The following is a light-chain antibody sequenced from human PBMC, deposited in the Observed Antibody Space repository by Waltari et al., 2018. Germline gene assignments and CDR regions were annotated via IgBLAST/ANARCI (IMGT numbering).Light chain of an antibody. V-gene: IGLV4-69*01. J-gene: IGLJ2*01. CDR3: QTWDTDVVV. CDR2: IDGGGRH. CDR1: IEHSAYA. Sequence: QLAVTQSPSASASLGASVKLTCTLSIEHSAYAIAWPQQQPEKGPRFLMHIDGGGRHSKGDGIPFRFSGSSSGAERYLTISSLQYEDEADYYCQTWDTDVVVFGGGTKLTVL.